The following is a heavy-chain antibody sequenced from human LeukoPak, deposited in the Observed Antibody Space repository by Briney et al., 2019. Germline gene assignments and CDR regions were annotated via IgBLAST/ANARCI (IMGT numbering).Heavy chain of an antibody. J-gene: IGHJ4*02. CDR3: ARDWTDSSGHLLNN. Sequence: GGSLRLSCAASGFTFSSYAMHWVRQAPGKGLEWVAVISYHGTNKYYADSVKGRLTISRDNSKSTLYLQMNSLRTEDTAIYYCARDWTDSSGHLLNNGGQGPLVTVS. D-gene: IGHD3-22*01. CDR2: ISYHGTNK. V-gene: IGHV3-30-3*01. CDR1: GFTFSSYA.